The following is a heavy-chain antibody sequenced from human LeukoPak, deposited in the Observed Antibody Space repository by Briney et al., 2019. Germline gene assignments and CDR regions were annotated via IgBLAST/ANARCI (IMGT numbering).Heavy chain of an antibody. CDR3: AKDHSFWQDYYDSSGYTLDY. V-gene: IGHV3-23*01. J-gene: IGHJ4*02. Sequence: PGGSLRLSCAASGFTFSSYAMSWVRQAPGKGLEWVSAISGSGGSTYYADSVKGRFTISRDNSKSTLYLQMNSLRAEDTAVYYCAKDHSFWQDYYDSSGYTLDYWGQGTLVTVSS. D-gene: IGHD3-22*01. CDR2: ISGSGGST. CDR1: GFTFSSYA.